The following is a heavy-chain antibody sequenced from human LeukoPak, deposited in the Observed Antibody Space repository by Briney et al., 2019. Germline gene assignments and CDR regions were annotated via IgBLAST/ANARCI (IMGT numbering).Heavy chain of an antibody. J-gene: IGHJ4*02. Sequence: GGSLRLSCAASGNYWMHWVRQAPGKGLVWVSHINSDGSWTSYADSVKGRFTISKDNAKNTVYLQMNSLRAEDTAVYYCVSFYETYWGRGTLATVSS. V-gene: IGHV3-74*01. CDR3: VSFYETY. CDR2: INSDGSWT. D-gene: IGHD2/OR15-2a*01. CDR1: GNYW.